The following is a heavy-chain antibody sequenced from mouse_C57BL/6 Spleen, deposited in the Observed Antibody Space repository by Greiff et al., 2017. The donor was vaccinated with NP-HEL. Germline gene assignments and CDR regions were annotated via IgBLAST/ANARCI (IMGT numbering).Heavy chain of an antibody. CDR3: ARGYYGSSGAY. V-gene: IGHV5-17*01. D-gene: IGHD1-1*01. Sequence: EVQGVESGGGLVKPGGSLKLSCAASGFTFSDYGMHWVRQATEKGLEWVAYISSGSSTMYYADTVKGRFTISRDNAKNTLFLQMTSLRSEDTAMYDCARGYYGSSGAYWGQGTLVTVAA. J-gene: IGHJ3*01. CDR1: GFTFSDYG. CDR2: ISSGSSTM.